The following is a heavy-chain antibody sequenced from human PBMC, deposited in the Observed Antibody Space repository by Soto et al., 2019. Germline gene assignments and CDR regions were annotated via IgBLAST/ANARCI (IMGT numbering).Heavy chain of an antibody. CDR2: VSFDAKNK. CDR1: GFSFSTYG. J-gene: IGHJ6*02. D-gene: IGHD4-4*01. V-gene: IGHV3-30*18. Sequence: QVQLVESGGGVVQPGRSLRLSCAASGFSFSTYGMHWVRQAPGKGLEWVAVVSFDAKNKYYIDSVVGRFTISRDNSKNMLYLQMNSLRREDTAVYYCAKESVESTYRYYGMDVWGPGTTVTVSS. CDR3: AKESVESTYRYYGMDV.